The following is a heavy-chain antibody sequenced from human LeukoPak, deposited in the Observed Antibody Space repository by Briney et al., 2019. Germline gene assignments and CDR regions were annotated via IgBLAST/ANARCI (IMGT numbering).Heavy chain of an antibody. CDR1: GFTFDDYA. D-gene: IGHD3/OR15-3a*01. CDR3: ARTFDL. J-gene: IGHJ2*01. CDR2: ISWNSGSI. V-gene: IGHV3-9*01. Sequence: GGSLRLSCAASGFTFDDYAMHWVRQAPGKGLEWVSGISWNSGSIGYADSVKGRFTISRDNAKNSLYLQMNSLRAEDTALYYCARTFDLWGRGTLVTVSS.